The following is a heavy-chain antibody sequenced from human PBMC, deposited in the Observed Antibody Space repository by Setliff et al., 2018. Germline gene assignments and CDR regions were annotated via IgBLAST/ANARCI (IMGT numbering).Heavy chain of an antibody. V-gene: IGHV5-51*01. CDR3: ARQAIFGSDAFDI. CDR1: GYTFRNYW. J-gene: IGHJ3*02. Sequence: GESLKISCKASGYTFRNYWIAWVRQMPGKGLEWMGIIYPGDSDTRYSPSFQGQVTISADKSISTAYLQWSSLKASGTAMYYCARQAIFGSDAFDIWGQGTMVTVSS. D-gene: IGHD3-3*01. CDR2: IYPGDSDT.